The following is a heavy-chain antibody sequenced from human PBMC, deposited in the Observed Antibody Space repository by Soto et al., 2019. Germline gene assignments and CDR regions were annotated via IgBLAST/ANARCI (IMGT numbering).Heavy chain of an antibody. V-gene: IGHV3-23*01. CDR3: AKGNNGYALLFDY. CDR2: ISGTGGDT. Sequence: EMQLLESGGGLVQPGGSLRLSCAAPGFTFSSYVMNWVRQAPGKGLEWVSTISGTGGDTYYADSVKGRFTVSRDNSKNTLFLQMDSLRAEDTAVYYCAKGNNGYALLFDYWGQGTLVTVSS. CDR1: GFTFSSYV. D-gene: IGHD5-12*01. J-gene: IGHJ4*02.